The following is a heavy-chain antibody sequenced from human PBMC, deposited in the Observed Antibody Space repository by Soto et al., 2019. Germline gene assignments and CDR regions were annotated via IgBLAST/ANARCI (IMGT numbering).Heavy chain of an antibody. D-gene: IGHD2-2*01. V-gene: IGHV4-4*07. Sequence: TLSLTCTVSGGSISGYYWSWVRQPAGKGLEWVGRIYSDRTTNYNPSLKSRVTMSLDTSKDQFSLHLNSVTAEDTAVYYCSRVGCSNSKCYTRGMYVWGQGTTVTVSS. J-gene: IGHJ6*02. CDR2: IYSDRTT. CDR1: GGSISGYY. CDR3: SRVGCSNSKCYTRGMYV.